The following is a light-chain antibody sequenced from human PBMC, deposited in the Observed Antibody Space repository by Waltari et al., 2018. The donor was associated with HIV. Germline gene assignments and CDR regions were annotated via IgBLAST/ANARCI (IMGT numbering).Light chain of an antibody. V-gene: IGLV1-51*02. J-gene: IGLJ3*02. CDR2: END. Sequence: QSVLTQPPSVSAAPGQKVTISCSGSSSNIGSHYVSWYHQLPGTAPKLLIYENDKRPSGIPARFSGSKSDTSATLVITGLQTGDEADYYCGTWDSSLSGALFGGGTKVTVL. CDR1: SSNIGSHY. CDR3: GTWDSSLSGAL.